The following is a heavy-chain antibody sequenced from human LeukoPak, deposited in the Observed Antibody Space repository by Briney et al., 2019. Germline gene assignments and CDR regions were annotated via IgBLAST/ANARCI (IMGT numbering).Heavy chain of an antibody. J-gene: IGHJ3*02. CDR2: IYWNDDK. CDR1: GFSLRTSGVG. V-gene: IGHV2-5*01. D-gene: IGHD4-17*01. CDR3: AHSGTVTTPHDAFDI. Sequence: SAPTLVKPTPTLTLTCTFSGFSLRTSGVGVGWVRQPPAKALEWLALIYWNDDKRYTTSLKSRLTITKDTSKNQVVLTMTNMDPVDTATYYCAHSGTVTTPHDAFDIWGQGTMVTVFS.